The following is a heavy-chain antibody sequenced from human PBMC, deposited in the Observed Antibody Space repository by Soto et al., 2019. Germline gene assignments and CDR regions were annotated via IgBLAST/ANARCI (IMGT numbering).Heavy chain of an antibody. Sequence: PGGSLRLSCAASGFTFSSYAMNWVRQAPGKGLEWVSSITSTGGGTYYADSVRGRFIISRDNSKNTLYLHMNTLRAEDTAVYYCAKAYSGYDCAFWGQGTLVTVSS. CDR2: ITSTGGGT. D-gene: IGHD5-12*01. CDR3: AKAYSGYDCAF. CDR1: GFTFSSYA. V-gene: IGHV3-23*01. J-gene: IGHJ4*02.